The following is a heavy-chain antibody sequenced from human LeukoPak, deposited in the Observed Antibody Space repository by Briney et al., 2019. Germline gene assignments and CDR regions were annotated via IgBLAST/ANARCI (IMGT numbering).Heavy chain of an antibody. CDR2: IKQDGSEK. J-gene: IGHJ4*02. V-gene: IGHV3-7*03. Sequence: HPGGSLRLSCAASGFTFSSYWMSWVRQAPGKGLEWVANIKQDGSEKYYVDSVKGRFTISRDNAKNSLYLQMNSLRAEDTAVYYCARGVTYYYDSSGSPSHYWGQGTLVTVSS. CDR1: GFTFSSYW. CDR3: ARGVTYYYDSSGSPSHY. D-gene: IGHD3-22*01.